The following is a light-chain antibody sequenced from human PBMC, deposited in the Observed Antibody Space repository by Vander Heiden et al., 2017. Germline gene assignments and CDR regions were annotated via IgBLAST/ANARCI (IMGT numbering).Light chain of an antibody. CDR1: QSVSRN. CDR2: GAS. Sequence: EIVITQSPATLSVSPGERATLACMASQSVSRNLAWYKKKPGQAPMLLIYGASIMVTLITAMFSGNEDGPVFNLSMISLQSIVFDVHYCLLYINGHPFFTFGLGTKVVIK. CDR3: LLYINGHPFFT. J-gene: IGKJ3*01. V-gene: IGKV3-15*01.